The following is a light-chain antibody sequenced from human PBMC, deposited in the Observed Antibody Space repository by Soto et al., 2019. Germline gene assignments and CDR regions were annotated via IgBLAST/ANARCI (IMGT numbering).Light chain of an antibody. J-gene: IGKJ4*01. CDR3: QQSYSTPLT. Sequence: DIQMPQSPSSLSASVGDRVTITCRASQSISSYLNWYQQKPGKAPKLLIYAASSLHSGVPSRFSGSGSGSDFTLTISSLQPEDVATYYCQQSYSTPLTIGGGTNVEL. CDR1: QSISSY. CDR2: AAS. V-gene: IGKV1-39*01.